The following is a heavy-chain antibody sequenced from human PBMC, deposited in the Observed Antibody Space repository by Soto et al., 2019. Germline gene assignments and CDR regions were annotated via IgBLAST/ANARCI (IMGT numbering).Heavy chain of an antibody. V-gene: IGHV3-30-3*01. Sequence: GGSLRLSCAASGFTFSSYAMHWVRQAPGKGLEWVAVISYDGSNKYYADSVKGRFTISRVNSKNTLYLQMNSLIAEDTAVYYCARDDAPFRFLEWLPYYSSGMDVWGQGTTVTVSS. CDR3: ARDDAPFRFLEWLPYYSSGMDV. J-gene: IGHJ6*02. CDR2: ISYDGSNK. D-gene: IGHD3-3*01. CDR1: GFTFSSYA.